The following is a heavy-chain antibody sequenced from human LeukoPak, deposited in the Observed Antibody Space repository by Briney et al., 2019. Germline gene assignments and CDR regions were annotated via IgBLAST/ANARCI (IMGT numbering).Heavy chain of an antibody. V-gene: IGHV3-21*01. CDR2: ISSSSSYI. J-gene: IGHJ4*02. D-gene: IGHD3-22*01. CDR3: ARDIRGYYYDGSGSAQGGVDY. CDR1: GFTFSSYS. Sequence: GGSLRLSCAASGFTFSSYSMNWVRQAPGKGLEWVSSISSSSSYIYYADSVKGRVTISRDNAKNPLYLKMNSLRAEDTAVYYCARDIRGYYYDGSGSAQGGVDYWGQGTLVTVSS.